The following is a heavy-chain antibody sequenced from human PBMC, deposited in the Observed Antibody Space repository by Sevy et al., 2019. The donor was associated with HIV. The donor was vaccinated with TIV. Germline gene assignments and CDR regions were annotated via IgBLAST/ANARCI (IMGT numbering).Heavy chain of an antibody. CDR1: GGPIGSDSYY. V-gene: IGHV4-61*02. CDR3: ARLHSAYWSAFDI. J-gene: IGHJ3*02. D-gene: IGHD1-1*01. Sequence: SETLSLTCTVSGGPIGSDSYYWSWIRQPAGKGPEWIGRVYTSGTTNLNPSLKSRVTISIDTSKNLYSLELSSVTAADTAVYFCARLHSAYWSAFDIWGQGTMVTVSS. CDR2: VYTSGTT.